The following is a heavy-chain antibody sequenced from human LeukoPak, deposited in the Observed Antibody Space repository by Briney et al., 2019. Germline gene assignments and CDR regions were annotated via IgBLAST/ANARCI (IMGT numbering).Heavy chain of an antibody. CDR2: IKTKANSYAT. J-gene: IGHJ5*02. V-gene: IGHV3-73*01. CDR1: GFTFSGSA. Sequence: PGGSLRLSCAASGFTFSGSAMHWVRQASGKGLEWVGHIKTKANSYATAYAASVKGRFTISRDDSKNTTYLQMNSLKTEDTAMYYCTRHLSTFSSSWYYWFDPWGQGTLVTVPS. D-gene: IGHD6-13*01. CDR3: TRHLSTFSSSWYYWFDP.